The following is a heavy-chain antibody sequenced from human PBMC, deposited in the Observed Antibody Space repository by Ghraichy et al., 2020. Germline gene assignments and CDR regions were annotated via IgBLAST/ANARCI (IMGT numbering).Heavy chain of an antibody. J-gene: IGHJ4*02. CDR2: TYYRSRWFN. CDR1: GDSVSSNSAS. V-gene: IGHV6-1*01. CDR3: ARDRVAVDFDY. Sequence: SETLSLTCAISGDSVSSNSASWNWIMPSPSLGLEWLGRTYYRSRWFNDYADSLKSRITINPDTSKNQFSLQLNSVTPEDTAVYYCARDRVAVDFDYWGPGTPVTVSP.